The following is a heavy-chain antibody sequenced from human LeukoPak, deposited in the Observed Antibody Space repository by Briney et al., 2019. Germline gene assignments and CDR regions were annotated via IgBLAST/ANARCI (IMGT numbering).Heavy chain of an antibody. CDR2: ISSSSSYI. V-gene: IGHV3-21*01. D-gene: IGHD5-18*01. Sequence: GGSLRLSCAASGFTFSSYSMNWVRQAPGKGLERVSSISSSSSYIYYAESVKGRVTISRDKTKNSLYLQMNSLRAEDKAVYYCARDPRGYSYGYGNDAFDIWGQGTMVTVSS. CDR1: GFTFSSYS. CDR3: ARDPRGYSYGYGNDAFDI. J-gene: IGHJ3*02.